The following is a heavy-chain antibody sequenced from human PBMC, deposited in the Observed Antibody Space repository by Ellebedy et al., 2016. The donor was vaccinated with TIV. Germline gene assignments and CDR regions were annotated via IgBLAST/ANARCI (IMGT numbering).Heavy chain of an antibody. CDR2: IYYSGST. Sequence: SETLSLTXTVSGGSIGSYYWSWIRQPPGKGLEWIGYIYYSGSTNYNPSLKSRVTISVDTSKNQFSLKLSSVTAADTAVYYCARRSSERLVRWFDPWGQGTLVTVSS. J-gene: IGHJ5*02. V-gene: IGHV4-59*01. D-gene: IGHD6-19*01. CDR3: ARRSSERLVRWFDP. CDR1: GGSIGSYY.